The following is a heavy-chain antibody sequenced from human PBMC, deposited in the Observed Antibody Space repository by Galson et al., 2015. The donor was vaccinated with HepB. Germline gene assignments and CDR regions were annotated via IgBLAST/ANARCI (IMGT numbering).Heavy chain of an antibody. J-gene: IGHJ4*02. D-gene: IGHD4-23*01. V-gene: IGHV6-1*01. CDR3: ARGGRGISPPRSYFAY. Sequence: CAISGDSVSSDSAAWNWIRQSPSRGLEWLGRTYYRSKWYNDYAPSVKSRITINPDTSKNQFSLQLKYVTPEDTAVYFCARGGRGISPPRSYFAYSGREALVTVSS. CDR1: GDSVSSDSAA. CDR2: TYYRSKWYN.